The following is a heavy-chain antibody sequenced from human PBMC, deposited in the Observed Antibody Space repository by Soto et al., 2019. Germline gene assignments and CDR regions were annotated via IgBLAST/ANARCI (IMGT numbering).Heavy chain of an antibody. CDR2: ISSSSSYI. CDR1: GFTFSSYS. V-gene: IGHV3-21*01. CDR3: ARDRRRYGMDV. Sequence: EVQLVESGGGLVKPGGSLRLSCAASGFTFSSYSMNWVRQAPGKGLEWVSSISSSSSYIYYADSVKGRFTISGDNAKNSLYLQRTSLSAEDTAVYYCARDRRRYGMDVWGQGTTVTVSS. J-gene: IGHJ6*02. D-gene: IGHD6-6*01.